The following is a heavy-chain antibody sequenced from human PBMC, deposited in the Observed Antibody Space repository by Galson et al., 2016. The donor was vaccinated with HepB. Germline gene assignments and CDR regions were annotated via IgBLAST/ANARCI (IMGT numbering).Heavy chain of an antibody. J-gene: IGHJ6*02. Sequence: SLRLSCAASGFMLSGYGMHWVRQAPGKGQEWVAIISYERSNKYYADSVKGRFTISRDNSKNTLYLQMSRLGAEDTAMYYCAKELHQLLLRQNYYCGMDVWGQGTTVTVSS. D-gene: IGHD2-2*01. CDR1: GFMLSGYG. CDR2: ISYERSNK. CDR3: AKELHQLLLRQNYYCGMDV. V-gene: IGHV3-30*18.